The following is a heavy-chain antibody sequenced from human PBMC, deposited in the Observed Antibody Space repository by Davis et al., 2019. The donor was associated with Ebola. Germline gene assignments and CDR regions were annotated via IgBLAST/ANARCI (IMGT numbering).Heavy chain of an antibody. CDR2: INWNGGST. CDR3: AREGKVFGCDY. D-gene: IGHD3-3*01. Sequence: GGSLRLSCTASGFTFDDYAMTWVRQAPGKGLEWVSGINWNGGSTGYADSVKGRFTISRDNAKNTLYLQMNDLRAEDTAVYYCAREGKVFGCDYWGQGALVTVSS. V-gene: IGHV3-20*04. CDR1: GFTFDDYA. J-gene: IGHJ4*02.